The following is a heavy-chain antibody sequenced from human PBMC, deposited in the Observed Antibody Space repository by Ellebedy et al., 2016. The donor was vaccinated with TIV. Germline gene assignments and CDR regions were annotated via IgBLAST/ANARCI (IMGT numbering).Heavy chain of an antibody. CDR3: ARGSYDFWSETFGGMDV. D-gene: IGHD3-3*01. CDR2: IIPIFGTA. CDR1: GGTFSSYA. Sequence: ASVKVSCKASGGTFSSYAISWVRQAPGQGLEWMGGIIPIFGTANYAQKFQGRVTITADESTSTAYMELSSLRSEDTAVYYCARGSYDFWSETFGGMDVWGQGTTATVSS. J-gene: IGHJ6*02. V-gene: IGHV1-69*13.